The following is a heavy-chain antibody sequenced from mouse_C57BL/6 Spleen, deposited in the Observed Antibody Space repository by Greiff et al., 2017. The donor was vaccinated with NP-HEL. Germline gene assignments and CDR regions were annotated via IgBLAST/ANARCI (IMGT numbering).Heavy chain of an antibody. CDR1: GFTFSDFY. CDR3: ARDSISDAMDY. CDR2: SRNKANDYTT. Sequence: EVNVVESGGGLVQSGRSLRLSCATSGFTFSDFYMEWVRQAPGKGLEWIAASRNKANDYTTEYSASVKGRFIVSRDTSQSILYLQMNALRAEDTAIYYCARDSISDAMDYWGQGTSVTVSS. V-gene: IGHV7-1*01. J-gene: IGHJ4*01.